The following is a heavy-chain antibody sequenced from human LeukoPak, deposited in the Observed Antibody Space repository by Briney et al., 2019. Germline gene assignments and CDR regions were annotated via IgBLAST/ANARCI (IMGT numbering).Heavy chain of an antibody. CDR3: AKARGSGSLYGYYFDY. Sequence: GGSLRLSCAASGFTFSSYGMHWVRQAPGKGLEWVAFIQYDGSNKYYADSVKGRFTISRDNSKNTLYLQMNSLRAEDTAVYYCAKARGSGSLYGYYFDYWGQGTLVTVSS. V-gene: IGHV3-30*02. CDR1: GFTFSSYG. D-gene: IGHD1-26*01. J-gene: IGHJ4*02. CDR2: IQYDGSNK.